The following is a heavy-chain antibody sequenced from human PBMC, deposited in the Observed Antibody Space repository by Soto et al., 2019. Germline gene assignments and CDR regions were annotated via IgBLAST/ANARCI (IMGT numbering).Heavy chain of an antibody. CDR1: GFTVSSNY. CDR3: ARDRRYCSSTSCYKDDAFDI. J-gene: IGHJ3*02. Sequence: PGGSLRRTCAAPGFTVSSNYISWVRQAPGKGLEWVSVIYSGGSTYYADSVKGRFTISRDNSKNTLYLQMNSLRAEDTAVYYCARDRRYCSSTSCYKDDAFDIWGQVTMVTVSS. V-gene: IGHV3-53*01. CDR2: IYSGGST. D-gene: IGHD2-2*02.